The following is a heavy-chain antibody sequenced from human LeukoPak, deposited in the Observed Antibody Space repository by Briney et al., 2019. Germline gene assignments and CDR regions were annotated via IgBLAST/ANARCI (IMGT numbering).Heavy chain of an antibody. Sequence: SETLSLTCTVSGGSMSNKYWSWIRQPPGKGLEWIGYIYYSGSTNYNPSLKSRVTLSVDTSKNQFSLRLSSVTAADTAVYYCARLGTGYDSSGYSIGWFDPWGQGTLVTVSS. V-gene: IGHV4-59*08. CDR1: GGSMSNKY. CDR2: IYYSGST. D-gene: IGHD3-22*01. J-gene: IGHJ5*02. CDR3: ARLGTGYDSSGYSIGWFDP.